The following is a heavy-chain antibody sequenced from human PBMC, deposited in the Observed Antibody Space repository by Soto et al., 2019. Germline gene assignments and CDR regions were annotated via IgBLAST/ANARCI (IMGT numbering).Heavy chain of an antibody. CDR2: IYYRGTT. CDR3: ARDYGDYQFDY. CDR1: GGSISSSSYY. D-gene: IGHD4-17*01. Sequence: ETLSLTCTVSGGSISSSSYYWGWIRQPPGKGLEWIGNIYYRGTTYYNPSLKSRVTISVDTSKNQFSLKLASVAAADTAVYYCARDYGDYQFDYWGQGTLVTVSS. J-gene: IGHJ4*02. V-gene: IGHV4-39*02.